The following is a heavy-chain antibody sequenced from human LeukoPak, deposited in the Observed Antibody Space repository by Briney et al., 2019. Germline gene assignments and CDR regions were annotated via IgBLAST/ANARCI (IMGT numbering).Heavy chain of an antibody. CDR1: GYTFTSYD. D-gene: IGHD3-10*01. CDR2: MNPNSGNT. V-gene: IGHV1-8*03. Sequence: ASVTVSCKASGYTFTSYDINWVRQAPGQGLEWMGWMNPNSGNTGYAQKFQGRVTITRNTSISTAYMELSSLRSEDTAVYFCARDRRSTMVRGPSLRGDYWGQGTLVTVSS. J-gene: IGHJ4*02. CDR3: ARDRRSTMVRGPSLRGDY.